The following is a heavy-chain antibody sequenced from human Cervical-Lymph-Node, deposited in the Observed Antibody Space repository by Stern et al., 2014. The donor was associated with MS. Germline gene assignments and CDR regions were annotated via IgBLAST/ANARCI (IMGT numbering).Heavy chain of an antibody. CDR1: GGTFSSYA. V-gene: IGHV1-69*01. J-gene: IGHJ4*02. CDR3: ATLKVAVADNETPA. Sequence: VQLVESGAEVKKPGSSVKVSCKASGGTFSSYAISWVRQAPGQGLEWMGGTIPIFGTANYAQKFRGRVTITADESTSTAYMELSSLRSEDTAVYYCATLKVAVADNETPAWGQGTLVTVSS. D-gene: IGHD6-19*01. CDR2: TIPIFGTA.